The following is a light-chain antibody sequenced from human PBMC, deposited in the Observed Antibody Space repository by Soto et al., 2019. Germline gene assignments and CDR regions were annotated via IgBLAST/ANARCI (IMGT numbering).Light chain of an antibody. Sequence: EIVLTQSPGTLSLSPGEGVTLFCRASQNVSTSLAWYQQKPGQAPRLLMYAASTRATGIPDRFTGSGSGTDFTLTIRRLEPEDFAVYHCQQYGSSPWTFGQGTKVEI. J-gene: IGKJ1*01. CDR1: QNVSTS. V-gene: IGKV3-20*01. CDR2: AAS. CDR3: QQYGSSPWT.